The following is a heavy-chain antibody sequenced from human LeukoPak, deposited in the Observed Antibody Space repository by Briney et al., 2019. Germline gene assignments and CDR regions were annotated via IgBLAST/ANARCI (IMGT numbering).Heavy chain of an antibody. V-gene: IGHV4-59*01. CDR2: IYYSGST. D-gene: IGHD4-17*01. J-gene: IGHJ5*02. CDR1: GVSISSYY. CDR3: ARQGAHGDLNWFDP. Sequence: KSSETLSLTCTVSGVSISSYYWSWIRQPPGKGLEWIGYIYYSGSTNYHPSLQSRVTISIDMSKTQISLKLRSVTAADTAVYYCARQGAHGDLNWFDPWGQGTLVTVSS.